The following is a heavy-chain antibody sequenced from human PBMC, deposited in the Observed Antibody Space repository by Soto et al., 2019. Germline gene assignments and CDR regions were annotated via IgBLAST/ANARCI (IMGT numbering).Heavy chain of an antibody. J-gene: IGHJ3*02. D-gene: IGHD1-1*01. Sequence: QVQLQQWGAGLLKPSETLSLTCAVYGGFVSSGSYYWSWIRQPPGKGLEWIGEMSHSGGTHFNPYRKSRVTISVDTSKSRFSRKVSSVIAADAALYYCAGVERGIVTTVVDAFDIWGPGTMVTVSS. CDR1: GGFVSSGSYY. CDR2: MSHSGGT. CDR3: AGVERGIVTTVVDAFDI. V-gene: IGHV4-34*01.